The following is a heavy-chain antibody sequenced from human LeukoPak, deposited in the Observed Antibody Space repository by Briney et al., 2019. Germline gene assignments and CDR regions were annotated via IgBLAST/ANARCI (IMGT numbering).Heavy chain of an antibody. J-gene: IGHJ4*02. Sequence: GGSLRLSCAASGFTFSSYRMHGVRQAPGKGLDWVAVISYDGSNKYYADSVKGRFTISRDNSKNNLYLQMNSLRAEDTAVYYCAKGYSYGDYWGQGTLVTVSS. CDR1: GFTFSSYR. CDR3: AKGYSYGDY. V-gene: IGHV3-30*18. D-gene: IGHD5-18*01. CDR2: ISYDGSNK.